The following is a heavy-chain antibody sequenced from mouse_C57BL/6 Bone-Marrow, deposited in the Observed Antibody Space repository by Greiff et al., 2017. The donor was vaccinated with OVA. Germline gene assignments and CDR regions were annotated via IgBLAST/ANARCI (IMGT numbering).Heavy chain of an antibody. D-gene: IGHD1-1*01. V-gene: IGHV5-4*01. Sequence: EVKVVESGGGLVKPGGSLKLSCAASGFTFSSYAMSWVRQTPEKRLEWVATISDGGSYTYYPDNVKGRFTISRDNAKNNLYLQMSHLKSEDTAMYYCARDRTVVHYAMDYWGQGTSVTVSS. CDR2: ISDGGSYT. J-gene: IGHJ4*01. CDR3: ARDRTVVHYAMDY. CDR1: GFTFSSYA.